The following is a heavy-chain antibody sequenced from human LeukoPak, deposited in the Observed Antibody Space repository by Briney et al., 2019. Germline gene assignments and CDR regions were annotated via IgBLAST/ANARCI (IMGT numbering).Heavy chain of an antibody. J-gene: IGHJ4*02. Sequence: PETLSLTCAVYGGSFSDYYWSWIRQPPGKGLEWIGEINHSGDTKYNPSLKSRVTISVDTSKNQFSLKVSSVTAADTAVYYCARIQLWPLHYFDYWGQGTLVTVSS. CDR3: ARIQLWPLHYFDY. V-gene: IGHV4-34*01. CDR1: GGSFSDYY. CDR2: INHSGDT. D-gene: IGHD5-18*01.